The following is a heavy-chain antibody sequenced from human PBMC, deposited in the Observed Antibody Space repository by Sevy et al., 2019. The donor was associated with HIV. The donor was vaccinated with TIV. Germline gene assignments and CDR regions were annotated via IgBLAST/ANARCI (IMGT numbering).Heavy chain of an antibody. V-gene: IGHV3-7*03. Sequence: GESLKISCAASGFTFSFYAMTWVRQAPGKGLEWVANIKQDGSEKYYVDSVKGRFTISRDNAKNSLYLQMNSLRAEDTAVYYCVRETYVCAFDIWGQGTMVTVSS. CDR1: GFTFSFYA. CDR3: VRETYVCAFDI. CDR2: IKQDGSEK. J-gene: IGHJ3*02. D-gene: IGHD2-8*01.